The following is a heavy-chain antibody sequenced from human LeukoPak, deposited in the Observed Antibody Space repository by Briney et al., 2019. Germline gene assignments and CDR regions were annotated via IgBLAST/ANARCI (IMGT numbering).Heavy chain of an antibody. CDR2: ISAYNGNT. V-gene: IGHV1-18*01. Sequence: GASVKVSCKASGYTFTSYGISWVRQAPGQGLEWMGWISAYNGNTNYAQKLQGRVTMTTDTSTSTAYMELRSLRSDDTAVYYCARAPYSGSYDRSDAFDIWGQGTMVTVSS. D-gene: IGHD1-26*01. J-gene: IGHJ3*02. CDR3: ARAPYSGSYDRSDAFDI. CDR1: GYTFTSYG.